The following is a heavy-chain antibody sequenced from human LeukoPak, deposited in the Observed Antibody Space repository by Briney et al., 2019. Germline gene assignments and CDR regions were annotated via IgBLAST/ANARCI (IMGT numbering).Heavy chain of an antibody. Sequence: ASVKVSCKASGYTFTSYATNWVRQAPGQGLEWMGWINTNTGNPTYAQGFTGRFVFSLDTSVSTAYLQISSLKAEDTAVYYCARGAMAAAGTNYYYYYYMDVWGKGTTVTVSS. CDR2: INTNTGNP. V-gene: IGHV7-4-1*02. CDR1: GYTFTSYA. D-gene: IGHD6-13*01. CDR3: ARGAMAAAGTNYYYYYYMDV. J-gene: IGHJ6*03.